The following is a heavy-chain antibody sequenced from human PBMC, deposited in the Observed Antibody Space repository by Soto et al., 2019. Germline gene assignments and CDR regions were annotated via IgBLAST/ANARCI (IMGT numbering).Heavy chain of an antibody. CDR1: VFTFISYA. V-gene: IGHV3-23*01. J-gene: IGHJ4*02. Sequence: PGWSLRLSCASSVFTFISYAMTWVRQAPGKGLEWVSAISGSGGSTYYADSVKGRFTISRDNSKNTLYLQMNSLRAEDTAVYYCAKDPGGHFYYWGQGTLVTVSS. CDR3: AKDPGGHFYY. CDR2: ISGSGGST.